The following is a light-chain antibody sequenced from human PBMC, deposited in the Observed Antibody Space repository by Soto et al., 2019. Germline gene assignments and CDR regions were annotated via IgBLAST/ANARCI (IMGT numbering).Light chain of an antibody. CDR3: QKYDKWPRT. J-gene: IGKJ1*01. V-gene: IGKV3-15*01. CDR2: FES. Sequence: VMTQSPATLSVSPGDSAALSCRASQSVSTNLAWYQQKTGQPPRILIYFESTRATAVPDRFTAGGSGTEFTLTISSLQSDDLAVYYCQKYDKWPRTFGQGTKVDIK. CDR1: QSVSTN.